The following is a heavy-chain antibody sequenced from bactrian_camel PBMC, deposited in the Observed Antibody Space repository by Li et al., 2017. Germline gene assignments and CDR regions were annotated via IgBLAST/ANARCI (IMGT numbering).Heavy chain of an antibody. CDR2: IANLGGSI. V-gene: IGHV3S40*01. D-gene: IGHD1*01. CDR3: TTSGFRY. CDR1: GITFSNYA. J-gene: IGHJ4*01. Sequence: DVQLVESGGGSVQSGGSLRLSCVASGITFSNYAMSWVRQAPGKGLEWVSSIANLGGSIVYADSVKGRFTISRDNAKNTVYLEMMSLKSEDAARYYCTTSGFRYWGQGTQVTVS.